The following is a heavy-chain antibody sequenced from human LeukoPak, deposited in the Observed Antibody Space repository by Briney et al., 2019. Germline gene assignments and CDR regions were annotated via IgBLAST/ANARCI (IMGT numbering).Heavy chain of an antibody. D-gene: IGHD5-24*01. Sequence: GRTLRLSCAASGFTFSSYAMQWVRQATGKGLEWAAVISYDGSNKYYAESVKGRFTISRDNSNNTLYLQMNSLRAEDTAVYYCARDEVEMATIGRLDYWGQGTLVTVSS. CDR2: ISYDGSNK. CDR1: GFTFSSYA. V-gene: IGHV3-30*04. J-gene: IGHJ4*02. CDR3: ARDEVEMATIGRLDY.